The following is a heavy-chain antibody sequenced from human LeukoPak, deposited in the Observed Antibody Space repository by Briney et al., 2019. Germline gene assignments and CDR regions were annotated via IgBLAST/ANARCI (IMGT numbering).Heavy chain of an antibody. V-gene: IGHV3-21*01. CDR1: GFTFSSYS. D-gene: IGHD2-15*01. J-gene: IGHJ4*02. CDR2: ISSSSSYI. CDR3: ARDDCSGGSCYSSFDY. Sequence: GGSLRLSCAASGFTFSSYSMNWVRQAPGKGLEWVSSISSSSSYIYYADSVKGRFTVSRDNAKNSLYLQMNSLRAEDTAVYYCARDDCSGGSCYSSFDYWGQGTLVTVSS.